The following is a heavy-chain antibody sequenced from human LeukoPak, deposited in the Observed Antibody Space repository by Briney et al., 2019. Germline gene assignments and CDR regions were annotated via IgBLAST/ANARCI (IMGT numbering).Heavy chain of an antibody. CDR1: GFTFSNYS. J-gene: IGHJ4*02. CDR3: ATSDYGGLDY. D-gene: IGHD4-23*01. V-gene: IGHV3-21*01. Sequence: PGGSLRLSCAAPGFTFSNYSMNWVRQVPGKGLEWVSSISSSSSYIYYTASVRGRFTISRDNAKNSLYLQMNSLRAEDTSVYYCATSDYGGLDYWGQGTLVTVSS. CDR2: ISSSSSYI.